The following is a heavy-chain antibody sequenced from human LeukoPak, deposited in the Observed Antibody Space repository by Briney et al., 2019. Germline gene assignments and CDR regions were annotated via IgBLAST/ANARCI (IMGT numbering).Heavy chain of an antibody. CDR1: GGSISSYY. D-gene: IGHD1-26*01. Sequence: SQTLSLTCTVSGGSISSYYWSWIRQPPGKGLEWIGYIYYSGSTNYNPSLKSRVTISVGTSKNQFSLKLSSVTAADTAVYYCARRSSELDAFDIWGQGTMVTVSS. V-gene: IGHV4-59*08. CDR2: IYYSGST. CDR3: ARRSSELDAFDI. J-gene: IGHJ3*02.